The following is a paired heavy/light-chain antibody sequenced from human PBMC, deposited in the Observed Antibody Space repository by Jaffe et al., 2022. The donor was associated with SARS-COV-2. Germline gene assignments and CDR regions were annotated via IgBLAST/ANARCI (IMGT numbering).Light chain of an antibody. CDR2: AAS. CDR1: QSISSY. CDR3: QQSYSTGT. J-gene: IGKJ1*01. Sequence: DIQMTQSPSSLSASVGDRVTITCRASQSISSYLNWYQQKPGKAPKLLIYAASSLQSGVPSRFSGSGSGTDFTLTISSLQPEDFATYYCQQSYSTGTFGQGTKVEIK. V-gene: IGKV1-39*01.
Heavy chain of an antibody. CDR1: GFTFSSYS. Sequence: EVQLVESGGGLVQPGGSLRLSCAASGFTFSSYSMNWVRQAPGKGLEWVSYISSSSSTIYYADSVKGRFTISRDNAKNSLYLQMNSLRAEDTAVYYCARWFYDILTGYHYYYYMDVWGKGTTVTVSS. CDR2: ISSSSSTI. D-gene: IGHD3-9*01. V-gene: IGHV3-48*01. CDR3: ARWFYDILTGYHYYYYMDV. J-gene: IGHJ6*03.